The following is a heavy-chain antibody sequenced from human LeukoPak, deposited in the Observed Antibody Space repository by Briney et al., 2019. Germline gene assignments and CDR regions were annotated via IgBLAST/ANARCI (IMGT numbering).Heavy chain of an antibody. CDR3: ARHLSSRSVPDY. D-gene: IGHD3-10*01. V-gene: IGHV5-10-1*01. J-gene: IGHJ4*02. Sequence: HGESLKISCKGSGYSFTSYWISWVRQMPGKGLEWMGRIDPSDSYTDYSPSFQGHVTISAGKSISTAYLQWSSLEASDTAIYFCARHLSSRSVPDYWGQGTLVTVSS. CDR1: GYSFTSYW. CDR2: IDPSDSYT.